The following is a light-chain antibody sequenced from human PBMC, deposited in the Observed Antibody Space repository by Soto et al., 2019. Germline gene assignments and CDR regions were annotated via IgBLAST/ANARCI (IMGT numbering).Light chain of an antibody. J-gene: IGKJ4*01. V-gene: IGKV3-15*01. CDR2: DAS. CDR3: QQYNSWPVT. Sequence: EIVMTQSPATLSVSPGERVVLSCRATQPVTNKLAWYQQKPGQAPRLLIYDASIRATGIPARFSGSGSGTEFTLTISSLQSEDFVLYYCQQYNSWPVTFGGGTKVEIK. CDR1: QPVTNK.